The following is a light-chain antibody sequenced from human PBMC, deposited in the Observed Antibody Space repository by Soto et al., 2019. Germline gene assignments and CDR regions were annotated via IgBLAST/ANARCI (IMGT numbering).Light chain of an antibody. V-gene: IGLV2-14*01. J-gene: IGLJ2*01. CDR3: SSYTTNSTHVV. CDR2: DVS. Sequence: QSALTQPASVSGSPGQSITISCTGTSSDVGSYNYVYWYQQYPGKAPKLMIYDVSNRPSGVSYRFSGSKSGNTASLTFSGLQAEDEADYYSSSYTTNSTHVVFGAGTKLAVL. CDR1: SSDVGSYNY.